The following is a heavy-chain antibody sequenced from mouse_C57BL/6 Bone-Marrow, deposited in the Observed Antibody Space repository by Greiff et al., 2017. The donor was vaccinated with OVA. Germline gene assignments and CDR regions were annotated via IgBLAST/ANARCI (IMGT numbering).Heavy chain of an antibody. CDR3: ARLGDTLDY. CDR2: INPDSGTI. Sequence: EVQLLQSGGGLVQPGGSLKLSCAASGIAFSSYWMSWVRRAPGKGLEWIGDINPDSGTIDYAPFVEDKSIMFRDNAKNTTYMQMNKVKSEDTALYYCARLGDTLDYEGRGTAITVSS. J-gene: IGHJ4*01. V-gene: IGHV4-1*01. CDR1: GIAFSSYW.